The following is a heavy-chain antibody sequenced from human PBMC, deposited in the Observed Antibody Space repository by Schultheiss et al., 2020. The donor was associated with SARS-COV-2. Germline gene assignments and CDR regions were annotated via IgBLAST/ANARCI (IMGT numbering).Heavy chain of an antibody. CDR2: IKCDGSEK. D-gene: IGHD2-2*01. CDR1: GLTFSSSW. Sequence: GGSLRLSCAASGLTFSSSWMHWVCQGPEKGLEWVADIKCDGSEKDYVDSVKGRLTISRDNAKNSLYLQVNSLRGEDMTVYSCVRGGGVIVVVPGGIGAFDIWGQGTMVTVSS. J-gene: IGHJ3*02. CDR3: VRGGGVIVVVPGGIGAFDI. V-gene: IGHV3-52*01.